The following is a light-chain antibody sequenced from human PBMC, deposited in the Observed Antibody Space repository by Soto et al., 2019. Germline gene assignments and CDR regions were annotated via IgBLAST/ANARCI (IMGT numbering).Light chain of an antibody. CDR1: QSVSSNY. J-gene: IGKJ4*01. V-gene: IGKV3-20*01. CDR3: QQYGRSPPLI. CDR2: AAS. Sequence: EIVLTQSPGTLSLSPGERATLSCRASQSVSSNYLAWYQQKPGQAPRLLIYAASTRATGIPDRFSGSGSGTDFTLTISRLEPEDFALYYCQQYGRSPPLIFGGGTKVEIK.